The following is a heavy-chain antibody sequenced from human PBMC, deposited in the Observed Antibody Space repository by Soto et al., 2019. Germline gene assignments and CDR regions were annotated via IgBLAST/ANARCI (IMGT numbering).Heavy chain of an antibody. J-gene: IGHJ4*02. Sequence: QITLKESGPTLVKPTQTLTLTCTFSGFSLSTSGVGVGWIRQPPGKALEWLALIYWDDDKRYSPSLKSRLTITKATSKNQVVLTMTNMDHVDTATYYCARRRVPNFDYWGQGTLVTVSS. CDR2: IYWDDDK. CDR3: ARRRVPNFDY. CDR1: GFSLSTSGVG. D-gene: IGHD3-3*01. V-gene: IGHV2-5*02.